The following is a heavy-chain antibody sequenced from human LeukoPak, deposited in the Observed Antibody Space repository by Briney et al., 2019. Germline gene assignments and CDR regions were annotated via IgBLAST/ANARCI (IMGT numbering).Heavy chain of an antibody. Sequence: PGGSLRLSCAASGFTFSDYYMSWIRQAPGKGLEWVSYISSSGSTIYYADSVKGRFTISRDNSKNTLYLQMNSLRAEDTAVYYCARDLYPLAVAASGYWGQGTLVTVSS. D-gene: IGHD6-19*01. CDR2: ISSSGSTI. CDR1: GFTFSDYY. V-gene: IGHV3-11*04. CDR3: ARDLYPLAVAASGY. J-gene: IGHJ4*02.